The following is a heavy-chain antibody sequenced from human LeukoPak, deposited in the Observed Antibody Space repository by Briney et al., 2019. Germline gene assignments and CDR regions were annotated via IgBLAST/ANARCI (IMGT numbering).Heavy chain of an antibody. D-gene: IGHD5-12*01. J-gene: IGHJ6*02. CDR2: IIPILGIA. CDR3: ATDRAWLRRSGYYYYGMDV. V-gene: IGHV1-69*04. Sequence: GASVKVSCKASGGTFSSYAISWVRQAPGQGLEWMGRIIPILGIANYAQKFQGRVTITADKSTSTAYMELSSLRSEDTAVYYCATDRAWLRRSGYYYYGMDVWGQGTTVTVSS. CDR1: GGTFSSYA.